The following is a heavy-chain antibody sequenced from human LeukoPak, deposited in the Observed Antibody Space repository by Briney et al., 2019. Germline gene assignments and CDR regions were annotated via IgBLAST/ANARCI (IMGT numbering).Heavy chain of an antibody. CDR2: ISHSGST. CDR3: ARDHMVRANQSSYYYYGMDV. D-gene: IGHD3-10*01. V-gene: IGHV4-59*01. J-gene: IGHJ6*02. CDR1: GGSISTFY. Sequence: SETLSLTCTVSGGSISTFYWSWIRQPPGRALEWIAYISHSGSTSYNPFLKSRVVMSVDTSKNQFSLKLSSVTAADTAVYYCARDHMVRANQSSYYYYGMDVWGQGTTVTVSS.